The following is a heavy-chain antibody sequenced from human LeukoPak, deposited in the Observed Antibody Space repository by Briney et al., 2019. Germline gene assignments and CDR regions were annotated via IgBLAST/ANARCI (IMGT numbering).Heavy chain of an antibody. Sequence: PSQTLSLTCTVSGGSISSGSYYWSWIRQPAGKGLEWIGRIYTSGSTNYNPSLKSRVTISVDTSKNQFSLKLSSVTAADTAVYYCASGPYGSGSNNWFDPWGQGTLVTVSS. CDR2: IYTSGST. J-gene: IGHJ5*02. D-gene: IGHD3-10*01. CDR1: GGSISSGSYY. V-gene: IGHV4-61*02. CDR3: ASGPYGSGSNNWFDP.